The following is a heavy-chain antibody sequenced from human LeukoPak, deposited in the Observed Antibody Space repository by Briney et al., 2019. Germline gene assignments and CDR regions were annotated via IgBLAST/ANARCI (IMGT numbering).Heavy chain of an antibody. CDR1: GGSISNYY. CDR3: ARTEYYFDN. D-gene: IGHD3-10*01. J-gene: IGHJ4*02. Sequence: SETLSLTCTVSGGSISNYYWSWIRQPPGKGLEWIGYIYASGSTNYNPSLKSRVTISVDTSKNQFSLKLSSVTAADTAVYYCARTEYYFDNWGQGTLVTVSS. V-gene: IGHV4-59*01. CDR2: IYASGST.